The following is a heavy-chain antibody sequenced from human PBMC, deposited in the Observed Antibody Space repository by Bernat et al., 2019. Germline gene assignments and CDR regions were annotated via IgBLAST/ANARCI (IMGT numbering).Heavy chain of an antibody. J-gene: IGHJ4*01. CDR3: AKGPSAADY. V-gene: IGHV3-30*18. CDR1: GFTFSSYG. CDR2: ISYDGSNK. Sequence: QVQLVESGGGVVQPGRSLRLSCAASGFTFSSYGMHWVRQAPGKGLEWEAVISYDGSNKYYADSVKGRFTISRDNSKNTLYLQMNSLRAEDTAVYYCAKGPSAADYWGHGTLVTVSS. D-gene: IGHD6-19*01.